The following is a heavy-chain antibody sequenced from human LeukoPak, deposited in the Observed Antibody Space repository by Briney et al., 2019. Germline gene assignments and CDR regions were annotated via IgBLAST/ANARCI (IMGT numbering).Heavy chain of an antibody. J-gene: IGHJ5*02. Sequence: ASVKVSCKAPGHTITNYYMHWVRQAPGQGLQWMGLINPSGSGTAYAQNFQGRVTLTRDTSTSTVYMELSSLRSEDTAVYYCARDNLASNLYWWFDPWGQGTLVTVSS. CDR2: INPSGSGT. CDR1: GHTITNYY. D-gene: IGHD2-8*02. CDR3: ARDNLASNLYWWFDP. V-gene: IGHV1-46*01.